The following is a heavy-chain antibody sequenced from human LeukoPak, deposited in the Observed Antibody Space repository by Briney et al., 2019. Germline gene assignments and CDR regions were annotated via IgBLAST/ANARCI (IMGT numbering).Heavy chain of an antibody. CDR1: GFTFSSYA. CDR3: TKDPNGDYVGAFDP. V-gene: IGHV3-23*01. D-gene: IGHD4-17*01. J-gene: IGHJ5*02. CDR2: ITGSSRST. Sequence: PGGSLRLSCAASGFTFSSYAMSWVRQAPGKGLEGVSTITGSSRSTYYADSVRGRFTISRDNSKNTLYLQMNSLTAEDTAVYYCTKDPNGDYVGAFDPWGQGTLVTVSS.